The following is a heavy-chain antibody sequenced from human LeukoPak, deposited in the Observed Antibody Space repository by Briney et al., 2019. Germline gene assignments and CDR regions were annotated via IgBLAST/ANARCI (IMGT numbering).Heavy chain of an antibody. CDR1: GFTFSGYE. Sequence: GGSLRLSCAASGFTFSGYEMNWVRQAPGKGLEWVSYISSSAGSIYYAVSVKGRFTISRDNTKNSLYLQMNSLRAEDTAVYYCARDREPDAFDIWGQGTMVTVSS. CDR2: ISSSAGSI. D-gene: IGHD1-26*01. CDR3: ARDREPDAFDI. V-gene: IGHV3-48*03. J-gene: IGHJ3*02.